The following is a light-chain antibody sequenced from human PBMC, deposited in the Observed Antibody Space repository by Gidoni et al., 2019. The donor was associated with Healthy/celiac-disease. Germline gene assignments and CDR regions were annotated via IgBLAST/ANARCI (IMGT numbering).Light chain of an antibody. CDR2: AAS. CDR3: QKYNSAPRT. J-gene: IGKJ1*01. Sequence: DIQMNQSLSSLSASVGDRVTITCRASQGISNYLAWYQQKPGKVPKLLIYAASTLQSGVPSQFSGSGSGTDFTLTISSLQPEDVATYYCQKYNSAPRTFGQGTKVEIK. V-gene: IGKV1-27*01. CDR1: QGISNY.